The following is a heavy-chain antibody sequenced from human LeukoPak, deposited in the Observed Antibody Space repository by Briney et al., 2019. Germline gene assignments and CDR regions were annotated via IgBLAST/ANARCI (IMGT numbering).Heavy chain of an antibody. CDR1: GFTFSSYE. Sequence: TGGSLRLSCAASGFTFSSYEMNWVRQAPGKGLEWVSYISSSGSTIYYADPVKGRFTISRDNAKNSLYLQMNSLRAEDTAVYYCARDGPSVTSPRHILCDYWGQGTLVTVSS. J-gene: IGHJ4*02. CDR3: ARDGPSVTSPRHILCDY. V-gene: IGHV3-48*03. CDR2: ISSSGSTI. D-gene: IGHD4-17*01.